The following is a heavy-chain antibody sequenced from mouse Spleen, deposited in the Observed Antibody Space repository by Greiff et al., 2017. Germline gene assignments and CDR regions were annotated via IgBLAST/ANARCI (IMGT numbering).Heavy chain of an antibody. V-gene: IGHV1-18*01. CDR1: GYTFTDYN. CDR3: ARRRLYYGYDYFDY. D-gene: IGHD1-2*01. Sequence: VQLQQSGPELVKPGASVKIPCKASGYTFTDYNMDWVKQSHGKSLEWIGDINPNNGGTIYNQKFKGKATLTVDKSSSTAYMELRSLTSEDTAVYYCARRRLYYGYDYFDYWGQGTTLTVSS. CDR2: INPNNGGT. J-gene: IGHJ2*01.